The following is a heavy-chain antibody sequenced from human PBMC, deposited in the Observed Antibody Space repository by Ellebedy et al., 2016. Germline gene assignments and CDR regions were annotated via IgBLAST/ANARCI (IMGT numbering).Heavy chain of an antibody. CDR3: ARGGPTGGDYVAY. CDR2: INSDGSST. J-gene: IGHJ4*02. Sequence: GESLKISXAASGFTFSSYWMHWVRQAPGKGLVWVSRINSDGSSTSYADSVKGRFTISRDNAKNTLYLQMNSLRAEDTAVYYCARGGPTGGDYVAYWGQGTLVTVSS. CDR1: GFTFSSYW. D-gene: IGHD2-8*02. V-gene: IGHV3-74*01.